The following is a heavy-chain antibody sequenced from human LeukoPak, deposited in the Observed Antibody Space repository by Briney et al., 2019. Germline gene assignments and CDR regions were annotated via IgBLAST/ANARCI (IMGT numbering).Heavy chain of an antibody. CDR3: ARLTPPGHYDSSGYYQFDY. V-gene: IGHV4-39*01. J-gene: IGHJ4*02. CDR1: GGSISSSSYY. CDR2: IYYSGST. Sequence: SETLSLTCTVSGGSISSSSYYWGWIRQPPGKGLEWIGSIYYSGSTYYNPSLKSRVTISVDTSKNQFSLKLSSVTAADTAVYYCARLTPPGHYDSSGYYQFDYWGQGTLVTVSS. D-gene: IGHD3-22*01.